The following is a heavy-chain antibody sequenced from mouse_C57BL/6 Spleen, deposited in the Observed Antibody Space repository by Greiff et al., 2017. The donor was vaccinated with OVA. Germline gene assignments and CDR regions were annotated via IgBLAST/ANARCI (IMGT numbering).Heavy chain of an antibody. D-gene: IGHD1-1*01. V-gene: IGHV14-3*01. CDR3: APITTVVAPRGYFDY. CDR2: IDPANGNT. J-gene: IGHJ2*01. CDR1: GFNIKNTY. Sequence: EVQLQQSVAELVRPGASVKLSCTASGFNIKNTYMHWVKQRPEQGLEWIGRIDPANGNTKYAPKFQGKATITADTSSNTAYLQLSSLTSEDTAIYYCAPITTVVAPRGYFDYWGQGTTLTVSS.